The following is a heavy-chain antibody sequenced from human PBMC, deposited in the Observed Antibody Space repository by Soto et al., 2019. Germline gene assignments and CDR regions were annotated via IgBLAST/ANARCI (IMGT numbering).Heavy chain of an antibody. CDR1: GGTFSSYA. CDR3: ARGQGGAYYYDSSGYYSDY. Sequence: KVSCKASGGTFSSYAISWVRQAPGQGLEWMGGIIPIFGTANYAQKFQGRVTITADESTSTAYMELSSLRSEDTAVYYCARGQGGAYYYDSSGYYSDYWGQGTLVTVSS. CDR2: IIPIFGTA. J-gene: IGHJ4*02. V-gene: IGHV1-69*01. D-gene: IGHD3-22*01.